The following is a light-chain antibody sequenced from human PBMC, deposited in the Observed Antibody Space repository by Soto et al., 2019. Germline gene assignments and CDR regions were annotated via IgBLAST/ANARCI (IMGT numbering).Light chain of an antibody. J-gene: IGKJ4*01. Sequence: DIQLTQSPSTLYASVGDRVTITCRASETINSWLAWYQQKPGKAPDLLIYDASNLDSGVPSRFSGSGSGTPFALTINGMQSADIATYYCQQYYLYPLTFGGGTKVEF. CDR2: DAS. CDR1: ETINSW. CDR3: QQYYLYPLT. V-gene: IGKV1-5*01.